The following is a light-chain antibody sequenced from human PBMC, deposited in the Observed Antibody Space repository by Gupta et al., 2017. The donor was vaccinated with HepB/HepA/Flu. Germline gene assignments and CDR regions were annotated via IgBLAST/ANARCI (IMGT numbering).Light chain of an antibody. CDR1: LSVRSN. V-gene: IGKV3-15*01. CDR2: DVS. Sequence: IVMTQSPATLSVSPGERATLSCRASLSVRSNLAWYQQKPGQAPRLLIYDVSSGSGTEFTLTISSLQSEDFAIYYCQHYYNWPPWTFGQGTKVEIK. J-gene: IGKJ1*01. CDR3: QHYYNWPPWT.